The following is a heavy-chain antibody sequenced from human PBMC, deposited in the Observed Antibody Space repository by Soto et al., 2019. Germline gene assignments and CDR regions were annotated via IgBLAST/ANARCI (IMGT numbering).Heavy chain of an antibody. CDR2: IKSKTDGGTT. Sequence: EVQLVESGGGSVKPGGSLRLSCAASGFTFSNAWMSWVRQAPGKGLEWDGRIKSKTDGGTTDYAAPVKGRFTISRDDSKNTLYLQMNNLKTEDTAVYYCTTDGGGYYDILTGYYDYWGQGTLVTVSS. CDR3: TTDGGGYYDILTGYYDY. CDR1: GFTFSNAW. V-gene: IGHV3-15*01. J-gene: IGHJ4*02. D-gene: IGHD3-9*01.